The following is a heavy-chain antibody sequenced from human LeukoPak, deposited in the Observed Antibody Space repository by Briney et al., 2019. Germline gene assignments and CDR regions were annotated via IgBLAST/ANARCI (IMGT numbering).Heavy chain of an antibody. Sequence: GGSLRLSCAASGFIFSNDWMNWVRQAPGKGREWVGRVKSKTDGGTTDYAAPVKGRFTISRDDSKNTLYLQMNSLKAEDTAVYYCTTATKSGTYSRGYWGQGTLVTVSS. V-gene: IGHV3-15*01. CDR2: VKSKTDGGTT. J-gene: IGHJ4*02. CDR1: GFIFSNDW. D-gene: IGHD1-26*01. CDR3: TTATKSGTYSRGY.